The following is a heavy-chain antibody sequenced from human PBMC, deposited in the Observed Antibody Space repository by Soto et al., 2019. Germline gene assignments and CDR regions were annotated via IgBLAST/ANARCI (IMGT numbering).Heavy chain of an antibody. CDR2: IYHSGST. CDR1: GGSISSGGYS. J-gene: IGHJ6*02. Sequence: SETLSLTCAVSGGSISSGGYSWSWIRQPPGKGLEWIGYIYHSGSTYYNPSLKSRVTISVDRSKNQFSLKLSSVTAADTAAYYCAGVYGSGSYSLYYYYGMDVWGQGTTVTVSS. CDR3: AGVYGSGSYSLYYYYGMDV. V-gene: IGHV4-30-2*01. D-gene: IGHD3-10*01.